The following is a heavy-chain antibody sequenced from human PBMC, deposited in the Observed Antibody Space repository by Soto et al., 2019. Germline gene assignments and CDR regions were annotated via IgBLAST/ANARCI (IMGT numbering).Heavy chain of an antibody. CDR2: VSHDGTLY. J-gene: IGHJ4*02. V-gene: IGHV3-30*18. CDR1: GFIYSSCA. Sequence: QVQLVESGGGVVQPGRSLRLSCSASGFIYSSCAMHWVRQVPGKGLEWLAVVSHDGTLYPYADSVRGRFTISRDNSRKMLCLHMNSVRPDDTAVYYCVKDRSDTWSFDNWGQGTLVTVSS. D-gene: IGHD2-8*02. CDR3: VKDRSDTWSFDN.